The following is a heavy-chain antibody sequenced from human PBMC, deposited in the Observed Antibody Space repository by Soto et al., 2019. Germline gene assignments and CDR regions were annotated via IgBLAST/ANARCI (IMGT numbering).Heavy chain of an antibody. D-gene: IGHD3-22*01. CDR3: AKDLGTYYYDSSGRFGDY. V-gene: IGHV3-23*01. J-gene: IGHJ4*02. Sequence: GGSLRLSCAASGFTFSSYAMSWVRQAPGKGLEWVSAISGSGGSTYYADSVKGRFTISRDNSKNTLYLQMNSLRAEDTAVYYCAKDLGTYYYDSSGRFGDYWGQGTLVTVSS. CDR2: ISGSGGST. CDR1: GFTFSSYA.